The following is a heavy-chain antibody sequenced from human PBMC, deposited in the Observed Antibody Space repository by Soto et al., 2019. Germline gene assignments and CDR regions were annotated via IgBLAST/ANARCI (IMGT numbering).Heavy chain of an antibody. J-gene: IGHJ6*02. V-gene: IGHV3-30*09. CDR2: IAYEGSNT. CDR1: GFTFDTYG. D-gene: IGHD1-1*01. CDR3: ARVSPGNNLYDVSGLDF. Sequence: QVHLVESGGGVVQPGSALRLSGVASGFTFDTYGIHCVRQAPGNGLHGVALIAYEGSNTYYADSVRGRFAISRDNYKNTLYMQLDASRPDDTGLYYCARVSPGNNLYDVSGLDFWGQGTSVTVYS.